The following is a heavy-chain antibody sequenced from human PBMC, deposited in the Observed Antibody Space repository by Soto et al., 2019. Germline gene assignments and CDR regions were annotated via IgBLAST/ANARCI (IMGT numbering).Heavy chain of an antibody. CDR3: ARHSGRFGLAGAGIDS. Sequence: QLQLQASGPGLVKPSETLSLTCTVSGGSSSDSNYYWGWIRQPPGKGLKWIGSIYYSGSAYSDPSLKRRVTFSVSTSETQCSLILSFVTAADTAVYYCARHSGRFGLAGAGIDSLGQGTLVSVSS. J-gene: IGHJ5*01. D-gene: IGHD3-10*01. CDR1: GGSSSDSNYY. CDR2: IYYSGSA. V-gene: IGHV4-39*01.